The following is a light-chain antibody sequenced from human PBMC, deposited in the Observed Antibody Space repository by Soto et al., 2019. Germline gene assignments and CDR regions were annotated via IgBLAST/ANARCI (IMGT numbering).Light chain of an antibody. V-gene: IGKV1-9*01. Sequence: DIQLTQSPSFLSASVGDRVTITCRASQGISSSLGWYQQKPGKAPKLLIYAASTLHSGVPSRFSGSGSGTEFTLTISSLQPEDFATYYCQQLNNYPHTFGQGTKLEIK. CDR3: QQLNNYPHT. J-gene: IGKJ2*01. CDR1: QGISSS. CDR2: AAS.